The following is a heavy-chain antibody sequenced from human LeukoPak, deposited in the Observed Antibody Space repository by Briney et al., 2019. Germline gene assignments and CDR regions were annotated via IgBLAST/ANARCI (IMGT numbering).Heavy chain of an antibody. Sequence: SETLSLTCTVSGGSISSYYWSWIRQPPGKGLEWIGYIYYSGSTNYNPSLKSRVTIPVDTSKNQFSLKLSSVTAADTAVYYCARDTYYSDMDVWGQGTTVTVSS. CDR1: GGSISSYY. V-gene: IGHV4-59*01. J-gene: IGHJ6*02. CDR2: IYYSGST. CDR3: ARDTYYSDMDV.